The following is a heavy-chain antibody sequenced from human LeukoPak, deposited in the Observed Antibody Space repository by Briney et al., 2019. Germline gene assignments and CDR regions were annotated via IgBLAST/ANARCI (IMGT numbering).Heavy chain of an antibody. D-gene: IGHD3-10*01. CDR1: VGSITSGYS. J-gene: IGHJ4*02. V-gene: IGHV4-39*01. Sequence: SETLSLTCSVSVGSITSGYSCDWIRQPPGKGLEWIANIYFRGSSSYNPSLKSRITMSVDPSQNQYSLKLNSVTATDTAVYFCARRLHGSGNFDYWGQGILVTVSS. CDR2: IYFRGSS. CDR3: ARRLHGSGNFDY.